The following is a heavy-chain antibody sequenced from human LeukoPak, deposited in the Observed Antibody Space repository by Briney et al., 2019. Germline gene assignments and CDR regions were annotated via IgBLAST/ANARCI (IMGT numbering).Heavy chain of an antibody. V-gene: IGHV1-2*02. CDR1: GYTFTGYY. CDR2: IKPNSGGT. D-gene: IGHD3-16*01. J-gene: IGHJ5*02. CDR3: ARASFWESPINWFAP. Sequence: ASVKVSCKASGYTFTGYYIHWVRQAPGQGLEWMGWIKPNSGGTNYAQKFQGRVTMTRDTSISTAYMELSRLRSDDTAVYYCARASFWESPINWFAPWGQGTLVTVSS.